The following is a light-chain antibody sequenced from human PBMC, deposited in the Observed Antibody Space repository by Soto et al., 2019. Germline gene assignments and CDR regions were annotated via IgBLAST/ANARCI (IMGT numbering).Light chain of an antibody. CDR3: HQNYNVPPWT. V-gene: IGKV1-39*01. J-gene: IGKJ1*01. Sequence: DIQMTQSPSSLSASVGDRVTITCQASQDISNYLNWYQQKPGKAPKLLIYAASTLQSGVPSRFSGSGSGTDFTLTITSLEADDFATYYCHQNYNVPPWTFGQGTKVDNK. CDR1: QDISNY. CDR2: AAS.